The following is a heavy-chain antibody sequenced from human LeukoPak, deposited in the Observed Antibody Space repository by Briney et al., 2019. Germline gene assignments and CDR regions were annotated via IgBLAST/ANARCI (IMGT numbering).Heavy chain of an antibody. CDR3: ARERKTNGRDPLDY. CDR2: ISSGSGTI. V-gene: IGHV3-48*01. D-gene: IGHD1-1*01. Sequence: PGGSLRLSCAASGFMFSIHTMHWVRQAPGKGLEWVSSISSGSGTIFYADSVKDRITISRDNAKNSLFLQMNSLIVEDTAVYYCARERKTNGRDPLDYWGQGTLVTVSS. CDR1: GFMFSIHT. J-gene: IGHJ4*02.